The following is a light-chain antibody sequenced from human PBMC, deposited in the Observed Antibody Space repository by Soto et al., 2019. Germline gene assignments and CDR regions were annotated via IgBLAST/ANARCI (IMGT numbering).Light chain of an antibody. CDR3: QQYNNWPPVT. CDR1: RSVYNN. J-gene: IGKJ3*01. CDR2: GAS. V-gene: IGKV3-15*01. Sequence: EIVMTQSPATLSVSPGERATLSCRASRSVYNNLAWYQQKPGQAPRLLIYGASTRATGIPARFSGSGSGTEFTLTISSLQSEDFAVYFCQQYNNWPPVTFGPGTKVDI.